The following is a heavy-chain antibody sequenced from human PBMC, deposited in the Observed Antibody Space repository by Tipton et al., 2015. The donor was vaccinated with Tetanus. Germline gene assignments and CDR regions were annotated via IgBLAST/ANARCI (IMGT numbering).Heavy chain of an antibody. J-gene: IGHJ4*02. CDR3: ARGYAGGAWDV. D-gene: IGHD2-2*01. CDR2: IYQNGDA. CDR1: GGSISSFY. V-gene: IGHV4-59*12. Sequence: TLSLTCTVSGGSISSFYWYWIRQPPGKGLEWIAYIYQNGDANYNPSLQSRVTISVDTSKNQFSLQLGSVTPEDTAVYYCARGYAGGAWDVWGQGNLVTVSS.